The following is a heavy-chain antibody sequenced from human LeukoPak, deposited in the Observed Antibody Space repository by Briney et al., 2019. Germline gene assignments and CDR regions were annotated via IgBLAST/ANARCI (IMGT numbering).Heavy chain of an antibody. CDR1: GGSISSYY. CDR3: ARGGSARPDY. D-gene: IGHD6-6*01. V-gene: IGHV3-48*01. J-gene: IGHJ4*02. Sequence: ETLSLTCTVSGGSISSYYWSWVRQAPGKGLEWVSYISSGSGTIQYADSVKGRFTISRDSARSSLYPQVNSLRAEDTAVYYCARGGSARPDYWGQGTLVTVSS. CDR2: ISSGSGTI.